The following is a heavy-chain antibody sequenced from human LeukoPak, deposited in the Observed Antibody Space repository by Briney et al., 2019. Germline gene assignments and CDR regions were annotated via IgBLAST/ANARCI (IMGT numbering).Heavy chain of an antibody. CDR1: GVSISKFY. CDR3: TRANGYGLIDY. CDR2: IYYSGNT. J-gene: IGHJ4*02. V-gene: IGHV4-39*07. Sequence: LETPSLTRTVYGVSISKFYCGWVRPAPGKRPEWFGGIYYSGNTYYNSSLKSRVTISLDTSKNQFSLNLFSVTAADTGMYYFTRANGYGLIDYGGEGTLVTVSS. D-gene: IGHD3-10*01.